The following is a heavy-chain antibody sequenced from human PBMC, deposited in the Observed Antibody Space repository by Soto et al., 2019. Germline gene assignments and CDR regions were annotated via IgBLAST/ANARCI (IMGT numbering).Heavy chain of an antibody. J-gene: IGHJ6*02. Sequence: QITLKESGPTLVKPTQTLTLTCTFSAFSLSTGGVGVGWIRQPPGKALEWLALIYWDDDKRYSPSLSSRLTITKDTSKHQVVLTMTTMDPADTATYYRLPSRCGRDCLQCYASYNYSGMDVWGQGAPVTVS. V-gene: IGHV2-5*02. CDR2: IYWDDDK. D-gene: IGHD2-21*02. CDR1: AFSLSTGGVG. CDR3: LPSRCGRDCLQCYASYNYSGMDV.